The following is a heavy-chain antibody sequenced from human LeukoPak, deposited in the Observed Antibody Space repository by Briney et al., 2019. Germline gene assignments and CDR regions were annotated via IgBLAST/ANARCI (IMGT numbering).Heavy chain of an antibody. CDR1: GFTFSDYY. V-gene: IGHV3-11*04. CDR3: ARALTYYYDSSGYYPSGY. J-gene: IGHJ4*02. CDR2: ISSSGSTI. D-gene: IGHD3-22*01. Sequence: EPGGSLRLSCAASGFTFSDYYMSWIRQAPGKGLEWVSYISSSGSTIYYADSVKGRFTISRDNAKNSLYLQMNSLRAEDTAVYYCARALTYYYDSSGYYPSGYWGQGTLVTVSS.